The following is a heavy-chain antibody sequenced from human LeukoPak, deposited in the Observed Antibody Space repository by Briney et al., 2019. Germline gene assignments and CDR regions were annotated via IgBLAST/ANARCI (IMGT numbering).Heavy chain of an antibody. CDR3: ARVIAVAGNEYFQH. Sequence: PGGALRLSCAASGFTFSSYNMNWVRQDPGKGLEWVSSISTSSSYIYYADSVKGGFTISRDNAKNSLYLQMNSLRAEDTAVYYCARVIAVAGNEYFQHWGQGTLVTVSS. CDR1: GFTFSSYN. D-gene: IGHD6-19*01. CDR2: ISTSSSYI. V-gene: IGHV3-21*01. J-gene: IGHJ1*01.